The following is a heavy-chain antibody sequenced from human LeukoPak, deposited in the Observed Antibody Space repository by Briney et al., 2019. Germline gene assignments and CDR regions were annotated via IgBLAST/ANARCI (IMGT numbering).Heavy chain of an antibody. CDR1: GDSISSRHYY. D-gene: IGHD4-11*01. CDR2: IYSGGET. CDR3: VRDYSNFVQGD. J-gene: IGHJ4*02. Sequence: SETLSLTCTVSGDSISSRHYYWGWIRQSPGKGLEWIGSIYSGGETHYNPSLNSRVTIFLDTSKSRFSLNLISVPATDTAVYYCVRDYSNFVQGDGGQGTLVPVSS. V-gene: IGHV4-39*02.